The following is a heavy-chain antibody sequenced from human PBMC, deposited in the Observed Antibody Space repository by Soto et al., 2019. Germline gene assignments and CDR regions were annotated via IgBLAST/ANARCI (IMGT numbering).Heavy chain of an antibody. Sequence: VGSLRLSCAASGFTFSTYAMNWVRQAPGKGLEWLSLISGSGTGTYYADSVKGRFTISRDNSKDTLFLQMNSLRAEDTAVYYCVKDQGTTTVGDGNGFDHWGRGTLVTVSS. D-gene: IGHD1-26*01. CDR2: ISGSGTGT. V-gene: IGHV3-23*01. CDR3: VKDQGTTTVGDGNGFDH. J-gene: IGHJ4*02. CDR1: GFTFSTYA.